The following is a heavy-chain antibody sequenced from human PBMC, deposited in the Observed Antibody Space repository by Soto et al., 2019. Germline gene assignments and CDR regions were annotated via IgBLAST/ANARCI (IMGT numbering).Heavy chain of an antibody. CDR2: ISAYNGNT. Sequence: QVQLVQSGAEVKKPGASVKVSCKASGYTFSSYGISWVRQAPGQGLEWMGWISAYNGNTKYAQKIQGRVTMTTDTTTRTAYMELRSLRSDATAVYYCARDSPPVDYWGQGTLVTVSS. J-gene: IGHJ4*02. CDR1: GYTFSSYG. CDR3: ARDSPPVDY. V-gene: IGHV1-18*01.